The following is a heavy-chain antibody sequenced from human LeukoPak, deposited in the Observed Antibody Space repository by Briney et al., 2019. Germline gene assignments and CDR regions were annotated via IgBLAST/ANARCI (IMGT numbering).Heavy chain of an antibody. Sequence: QPGGSLRLSCAASGFTFSSYAMSWVRQAPGKGLEWVSGISWNSGSIGYADSVKGRFTISRDNAKNSLYLQMNSLRAEGTALYYCAKDITHYDSSGLFDYWGQGTLVTVSS. CDR1: GFTFSSYA. CDR3: AKDITHYDSSGLFDY. J-gene: IGHJ4*02. V-gene: IGHV3-9*01. CDR2: ISWNSGSI. D-gene: IGHD3-22*01.